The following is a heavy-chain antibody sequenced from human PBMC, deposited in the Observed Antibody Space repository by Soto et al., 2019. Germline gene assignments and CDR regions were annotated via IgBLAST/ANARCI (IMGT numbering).Heavy chain of an antibody. CDR1: GFSFSSYE. D-gene: IGHD3-3*01. Sequence: PGGALTLTCAASGFSFSSYEMNWVRQAPGKGLDWLSYISPSGTTIYYADSVKGRFTISRDNAKNSVYLQMSSLRAEDTAVYYCSRDAPSDDIWSGYSHGIDDWGQGTTVTVSS. V-gene: IGHV3-48*03. J-gene: IGHJ6*02. CDR3: SRDAPSDDIWSGYSHGIDD. CDR2: ISPSGTTI.